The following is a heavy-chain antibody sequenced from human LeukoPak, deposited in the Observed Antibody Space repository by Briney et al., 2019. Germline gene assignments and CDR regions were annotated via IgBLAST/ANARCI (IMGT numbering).Heavy chain of an antibody. J-gene: IGHJ5*02. CDR1: GFTFSSYA. CDR2: ISGSGGST. Sequence: GGSLRLSCVASGFTFSSYAMNWVRQAPGKGLEWVSVISGSGGSTYYADSVKGRFTISRDNSKNTLYLQMNSLRAEDTAVYYCVRDLYSDYNWFDPWGQGTLVTVSS. CDR3: VRDLYSDYNWFDP. D-gene: IGHD4-11*01. V-gene: IGHV3-23*01.